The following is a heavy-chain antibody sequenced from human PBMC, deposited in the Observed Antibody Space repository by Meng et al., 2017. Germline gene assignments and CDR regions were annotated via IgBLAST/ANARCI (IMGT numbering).Heavy chain of an antibody. CDR1: GGSFSGYY. J-gene: IGHJ5*02. Sequence: HVQLPQWGAGLLKPSETLSLTCAVYGGSFSGYYWSWIRQPPGKGLEWIGEINHSGSTNYNPSLKSRVTISVDTSKNQFSLKLSSVTAADTAVYYCARRRGGSSDWFDPWGQGTLVTVSS. CDR3: ARRRGGSSDWFDP. CDR2: INHSGST. D-gene: IGHD6-6*01. V-gene: IGHV4-34*01.